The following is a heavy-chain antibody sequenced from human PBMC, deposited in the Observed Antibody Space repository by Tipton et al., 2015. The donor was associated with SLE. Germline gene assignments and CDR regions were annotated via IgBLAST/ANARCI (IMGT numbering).Heavy chain of an antibody. Sequence: TLSLTCTVSGYSISSGYYWGWIRQPPGKGLEWIGSIYHSGSTYYNPSLKSRVTISVDTSKNQFSLKLSSVTAADTAVYYCARGRGSSSMGPYGMDVWGQGTTVTVSS. J-gene: IGHJ6*02. CDR2: IYHSGST. CDR3: ARGRGSSSMGPYGMDV. V-gene: IGHV4-38-2*02. CDR1: GYSISSGYY. D-gene: IGHD6-6*01.